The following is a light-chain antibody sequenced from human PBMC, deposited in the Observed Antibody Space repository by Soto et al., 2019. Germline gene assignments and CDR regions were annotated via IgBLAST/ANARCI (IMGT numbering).Light chain of an antibody. V-gene: IGKV3-20*01. J-gene: IGKJ3*01. CDR2: GSS. CDR1: QSVSSSY. Sequence: EIVLTQSPGTLSLSPGERATLSCRASQSVSSSYLAWYQPKPGQAPRLLIYGSSTRATGIPDRFSGSGSGTDFPLTISRLEPEDFAVYYCQQYGSSPRVTFGPGTKVDIK. CDR3: QQYGSSPRVT.